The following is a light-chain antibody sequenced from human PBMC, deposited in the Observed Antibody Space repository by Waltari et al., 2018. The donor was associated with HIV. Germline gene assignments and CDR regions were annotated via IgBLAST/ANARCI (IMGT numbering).Light chain of an antibody. CDR2: GNN. CDR1: SSNIGTYT. CDR3: AAWDDSLNGYV. V-gene: IGLV1-44*01. J-gene: IGLJ1*01. Sequence: QSVLTQPPSASGTPGQRVTISCSGSSSNIGTYTVSWYQQLPGTAPKLLIYGNNHWPSGVPDRFSGSKSGTSASLAISGLQSEDEADYYCAAWDDSLNGYVFGTGTKVTVL.